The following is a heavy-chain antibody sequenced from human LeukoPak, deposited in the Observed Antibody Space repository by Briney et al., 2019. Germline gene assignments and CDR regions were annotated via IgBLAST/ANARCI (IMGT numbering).Heavy chain of an antibody. Sequence: SETLSLTCTVSGGSISSYYWSWIRQPAGKGLEWIGRIYSGGSTNYDPPLKSRVTMSVDSSNNQFSLKLSSVTAADTAVFYCARENTGSYREFDYWGQGTLVTVSS. CDR3: ARENTGSYREFDY. CDR2: IYSGGST. CDR1: GGSISSYY. J-gene: IGHJ4*02. V-gene: IGHV4-4*07. D-gene: IGHD1-26*01.